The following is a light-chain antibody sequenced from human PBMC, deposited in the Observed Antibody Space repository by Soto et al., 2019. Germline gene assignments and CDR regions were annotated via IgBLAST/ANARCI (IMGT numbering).Light chain of an antibody. J-gene: IGKJ3*01. CDR1: QDISKF. Sequence: DIQMTQSPSSLSASVGDRVSFTCQASQDISKFLNWYQHKPGQAPSLLIYDASKSQFGVPSRFSESGSGTDFTFTISSLQPEDNSTYYCQQYVNRPFTFGPGTKVD. V-gene: IGKV1-33*01. CDR3: QQYVNRPFT. CDR2: DAS.